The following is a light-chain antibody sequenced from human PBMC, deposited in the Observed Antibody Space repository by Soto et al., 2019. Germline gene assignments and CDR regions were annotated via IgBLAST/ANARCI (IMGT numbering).Light chain of an antibody. J-gene: IGLJ3*02. Sequence: QSALTQPPSASGSPGQSVTISCTGTSSDVGAYNYVSWYQQPPGKAPKLMIYEVSKRPSGVPDRFSGSRSGNTASLTVSGLQAEDEADYYCSSYAGSNNVVFGGGTKLTVL. CDR2: EVS. CDR1: SSDVGAYNY. V-gene: IGLV2-8*01. CDR3: SSYAGSNNVV.